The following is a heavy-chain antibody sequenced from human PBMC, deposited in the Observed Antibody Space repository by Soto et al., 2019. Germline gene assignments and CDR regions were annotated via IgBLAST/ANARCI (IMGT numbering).Heavy chain of an antibody. D-gene: IGHD6-13*01. CDR1: GFTFSSYA. CDR2: ISGSGDST. J-gene: IGHJ4*02. V-gene: IGHV3-23*01. Sequence: EVQLLESGGGLVQPGGSLRLSCAASGFTFSSYAMNWVRQAPGKGLEWGSVISGSGDSTYYADSVKGRFTISRDNSKNTLYLQMNILRAEDTAVYYCARRSSSWYFDYWGQGTLVTVSS. CDR3: ARRSSSWYFDY.